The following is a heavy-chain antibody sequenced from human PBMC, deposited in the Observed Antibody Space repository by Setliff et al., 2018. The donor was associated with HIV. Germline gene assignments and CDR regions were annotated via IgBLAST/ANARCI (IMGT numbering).Heavy chain of an antibody. V-gene: IGHV4-39*07. CDR1: GGSISAESYS. CDR3: ARDPHYFDRSGYYSYFYFDF. J-gene: IGHJ4*02. CDR2: ITYSGTT. Sequence: SETLCLTCTLSGGSISAESYSWAWIRQPPGKGREWIGAITYSGTTYYNPSLQSRVTMAVDTSKNQLSLKLTSMTAADTAVYYCARDPHYFDRSGYYSYFYFDFWGQGTLVTVSS. D-gene: IGHD3-22*01.